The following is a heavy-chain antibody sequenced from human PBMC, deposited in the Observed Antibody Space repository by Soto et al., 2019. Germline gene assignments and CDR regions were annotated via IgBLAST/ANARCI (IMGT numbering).Heavy chain of an antibody. CDR2: IIPIFGTA. V-gene: IGHV1-69*12. CDR1: GGTFSSSS. D-gene: IGHD3-22*01. Sequence: QVQLVQSGAEVKKPGSSVKVSCKASGGTFSSSSIGWVRQAPGQGLEWMGGIIPIFGTANYTQKFQGRVTITADESTSTAYMELSSLSSDDTAVYYCARPIRYYYEXGGQSAWFDPWGQGTLVTVSS. CDR3: ARPIRYYYEXGGQSAWFDP. J-gene: IGHJ5*02.